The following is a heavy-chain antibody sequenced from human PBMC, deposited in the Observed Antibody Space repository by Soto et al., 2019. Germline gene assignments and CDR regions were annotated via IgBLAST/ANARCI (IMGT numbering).Heavy chain of an antibody. CDR3: ARQFVTIFGVVTQYGRDV. CDR1: GYTFTSYD. CDR2: MNPNSGNT. Sequence: ASVKVSCKASGYTFTSYDINWVRQAAGQGLEWMGWMNPNSGNTGYAQKFQGRVTMTRNTSISTAYMELSSLRSEDTAVYYCARQFVTIFGVVTQYGRDVWGQGTTVMVSS. V-gene: IGHV1-8*01. J-gene: IGHJ6*02. D-gene: IGHD3-3*01.